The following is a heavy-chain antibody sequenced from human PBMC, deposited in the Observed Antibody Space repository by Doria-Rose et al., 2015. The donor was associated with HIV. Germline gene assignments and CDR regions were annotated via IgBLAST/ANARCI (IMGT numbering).Heavy chain of an antibody. Sequence: YGLEWVSYISSSGSSIHYADSVKGRFTISRDNAKNSLYLQMNSLRAEDTAVYYCARDAHYDSSGYFNYWGQGTLVTVSS. CDR3: ARDAHYDSSGYFNY. D-gene: IGHD3-22*01. V-gene: IGHV3-11*04. J-gene: IGHJ4*02. CDR2: ISSSGSSI.